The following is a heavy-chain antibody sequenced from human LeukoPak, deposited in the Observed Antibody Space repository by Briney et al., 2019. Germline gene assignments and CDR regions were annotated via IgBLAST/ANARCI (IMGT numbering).Heavy chain of an antibody. D-gene: IGHD6-13*01. CDR1: GFTFSSYA. CDR3: TTDPPGIAAAGTPDYYYYYMDV. J-gene: IGHJ6*03. Sequence: PGGSLRLSCAASGFTFSSYAMSWVRQAPGKGLEWVSAISGSGGSTYYADSVKGRFTISRDNSKNTLYLQMNSPKTEDTAVYYCTTDPPGIAAAGTPDYYYYYMDVWGKGTTVTVSS. V-gene: IGHV3-23*01. CDR2: ISGSGGST.